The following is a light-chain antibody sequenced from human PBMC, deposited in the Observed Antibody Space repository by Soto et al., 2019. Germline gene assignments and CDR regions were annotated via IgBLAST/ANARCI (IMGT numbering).Light chain of an antibody. CDR2: GAS. Sequence: EIVLTQSPGPLSLSPGEKDTLSCRASQSVSSTYLAWYQQKPGQAPRLLIYGASSRATGMPDRFSGSGSGKDFTLTISSLEPEDFAVYYCQQYGGSPRYTFGQGTKRESK. V-gene: IGKV3-20*01. CDR1: QSVSSTY. J-gene: IGKJ2*01. CDR3: QQYGGSPRYT.